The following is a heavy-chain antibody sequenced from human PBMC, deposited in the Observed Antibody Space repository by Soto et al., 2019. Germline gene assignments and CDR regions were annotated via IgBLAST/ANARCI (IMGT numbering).Heavy chain of an antibody. Sequence: QVHLQESGPGLVKPSETLSLTCTVSGGSINNHYWSWIRQPPETGLEWIGYIYYTGSTNYNPSLKSRVTMSVDTSKNQFSLNLTSLTAADTAIYYCARANWYSEYWGQGTLVTVSS. CDR1: GGSINNHY. J-gene: IGHJ4*02. V-gene: IGHV4-59*11. D-gene: IGHD7-27*01. CDR3: ARANWYSEY. CDR2: IYYTGST.